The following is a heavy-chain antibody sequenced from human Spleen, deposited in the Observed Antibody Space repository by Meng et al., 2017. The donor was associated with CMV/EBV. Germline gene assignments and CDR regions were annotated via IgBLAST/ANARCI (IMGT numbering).Heavy chain of an antibody. Sequence: CSVSGGSVSRGGHFWNWIRQHPGKGLEWIGFIFDIETTNYNPSLSSRVSISVDSSKNQLSLSLSSVTAADTAVYYCARHTSGNAFDFWGQGTLVTVSS. V-gene: IGHV4-31*03. CDR2: IFDIETT. CDR3: ARHTSGNAFDF. J-gene: IGHJ4*02. CDR1: GGSVSRGGHF. D-gene: IGHD6-19*01.